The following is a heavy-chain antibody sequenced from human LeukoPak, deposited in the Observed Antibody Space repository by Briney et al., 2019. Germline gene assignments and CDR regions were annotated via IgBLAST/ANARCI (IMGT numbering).Heavy chain of an antibody. CDR1: GGSISTSRHY. V-gene: IGHV4-39*01. J-gene: IGHJ4*02. CDR3: ATTVTTRYYFDY. Sequence: SETLSLTCTVSGGSISTSRHYWGWIRQPPGKGLEWIGSMYYSGTTYYNPSLKSRVTISVDTYKSQFSLKLSSMTGADTAVYYGATTVTTRYYFDYWGQGTLVTVSS. CDR2: MYYSGTT. D-gene: IGHD4-17*01.